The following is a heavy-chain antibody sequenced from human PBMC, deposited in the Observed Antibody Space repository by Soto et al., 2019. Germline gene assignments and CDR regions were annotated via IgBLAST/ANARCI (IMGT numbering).Heavy chain of an antibody. CDR3: ARDGGQLEDYFDY. V-gene: IGHV3-7*01. Sequence: GGSLRLSCAAAGFTFSRHWMSWLRQAPGKGLEWVANINEDGSDKYYVDSVRGRFTVSRDNAKNSLYLQMSSLRVEDTAVYYCARDGGQLEDYFDYWGQGTTVTVSS. CDR2: INEDGSDK. D-gene: IGHD6-6*01. CDR1: GFTFSRHW. J-gene: IGHJ4*02.